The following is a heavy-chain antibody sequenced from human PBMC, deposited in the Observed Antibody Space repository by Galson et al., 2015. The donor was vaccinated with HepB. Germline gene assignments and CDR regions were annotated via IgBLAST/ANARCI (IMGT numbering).Heavy chain of an antibody. CDR2: TYYRSKWSN. J-gene: IGHJ5*02. CDR1: GDSVSSNSAA. V-gene: IGHV6-1*01. Sequence: CAISGDSVSSNSAAWNWIRQSPSRGLEWLGRTYYRSKWSNDYAVSVKSQITINPDTSKNQFSLQLNSVTPEDTAVYYCARWRHDSGDFDHWSQGALVTVSS. D-gene: IGHD4-17*01. CDR3: ARWRHDSGDFDH.